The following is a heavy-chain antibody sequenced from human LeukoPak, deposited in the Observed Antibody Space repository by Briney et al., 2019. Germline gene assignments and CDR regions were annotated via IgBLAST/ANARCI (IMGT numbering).Heavy chain of an antibody. J-gene: IGHJ5*02. Sequence: SQTLSLTCTVSGGSISSGGYYGSWIRQHPGKGLEWIGYIYYSGSTYYNPSLKSRVTISVDTSKNQFSLKLSSVTAADTAVYYCASLPRPGIAVAGTSGVLVSWFDPWGQGTLVTVSS. V-gene: IGHV4-31*03. D-gene: IGHD6-19*01. CDR2: IYYSGST. CDR1: GGSISSGGYY. CDR3: ASLPRPGIAVAGTSGVLVSWFDP.